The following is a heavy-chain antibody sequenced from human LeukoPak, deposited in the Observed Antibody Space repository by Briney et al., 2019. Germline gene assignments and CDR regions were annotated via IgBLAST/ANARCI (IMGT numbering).Heavy chain of an antibody. J-gene: IGHJ4*02. Sequence: GESLKISCKGSGYTFTSYWIGWVRQMPGKGLEWMGVIYPGDSDARYSPSFQGQVTISADKSISTAYLQWSSLKASDSAIYYCAREYTITTKFDYWGQGTLVTVSS. CDR1: GYTFTSYW. CDR3: AREYTITTKFDY. CDR2: IYPGDSDA. D-gene: IGHD1-1*01. V-gene: IGHV5-51*01.